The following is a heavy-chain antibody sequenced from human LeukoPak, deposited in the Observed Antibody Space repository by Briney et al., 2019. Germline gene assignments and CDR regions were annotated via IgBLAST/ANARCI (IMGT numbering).Heavy chain of an antibody. V-gene: IGHV3-23*01. Sequence: PGGSLRLSCAASGFTFSSYAMSWVRQAPGKGLEWVSAISGSGGSTYYADSVKGRFAISRDNAKNTLYLQMNSLRAEDTAVYYCARREVVPAAPYYFDYWGQGTLVTVSS. CDR1: GFTFSSYA. D-gene: IGHD2-2*01. J-gene: IGHJ4*02. CDR2: ISGSGGST. CDR3: ARREVVPAAPYYFDY.